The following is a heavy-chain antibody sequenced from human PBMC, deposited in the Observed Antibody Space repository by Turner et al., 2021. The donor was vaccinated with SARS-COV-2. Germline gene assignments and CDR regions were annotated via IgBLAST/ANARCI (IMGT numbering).Heavy chain of an antibody. CDR3: ARNSPKWYYYDSSGYYDY. J-gene: IGHJ4*02. V-gene: IGHV4-39*01. CDR1: GGSISSRSYF. D-gene: IGHD3-22*01. Sequence: PDLQDSGPGPVILPEDLGRACTRAGGSISSRSYFWGWIRQPPGKGLEWIGSIYYSGSTYHNPSLKSRVTISVDTSKNQFSMKLSSVTAADTAVYYCARNSPKWYYYDSSGYYDYWGQGTLVTVSS. CDR2: IYYSGST.